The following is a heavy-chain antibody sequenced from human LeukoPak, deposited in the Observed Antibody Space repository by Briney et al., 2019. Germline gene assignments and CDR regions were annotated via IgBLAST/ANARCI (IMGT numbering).Heavy chain of an antibody. J-gene: IGHJ4*02. Sequence: PSETLPLPCTVSGGSISSSNWWSWLRQPPGKGLEWVGEIYHSGSTNYNPSLKSRVTISVDKSKNQFSLKLSSVTAADTAVYYCARVLLLDYYDSSGYIDYWGQGTLVTVSS. CDR3: ARVLLLDYYDSSGYIDY. V-gene: IGHV4-4*02. CDR1: GGSISSSNW. CDR2: IYHSGST. D-gene: IGHD3-22*01.